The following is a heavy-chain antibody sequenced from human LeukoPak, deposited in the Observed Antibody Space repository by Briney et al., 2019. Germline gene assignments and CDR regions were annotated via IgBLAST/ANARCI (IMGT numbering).Heavy chain of an antibody. CDR1: GFTFSNAW. CDR2: IKSKTDGGTT. Sequence: PGGSLRLSCAASGFTFSNAWMSWVRQAPGKGLEWVGRIKSKTDGGTTNYAAPVKGRFTISRDDSKNTLYLQMNSLKTEDTAVYYCAKDTYYDSSGLEWGQGTLVTVSS. CDR3: AKDTYYDSSGLE. J-gene: IGHJ4*02. D-gene: IGHD3-22*01. V-gene: IGHV3-15*01.